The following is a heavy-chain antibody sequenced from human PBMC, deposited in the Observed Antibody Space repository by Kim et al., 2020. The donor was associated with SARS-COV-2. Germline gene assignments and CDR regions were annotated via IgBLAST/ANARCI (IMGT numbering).Heavy chain of an antibody. CDR3: AREGMYCSGGSCYGLFFDY. Sequence: GGSLRLSCAASGFTFSDYYMSWIRQAPGKGLEWVSYISSSGSTIYYADSVKGRFTISRDNAKNSLYLQMNSLRAEDTAVYYCAREGMYCSGGSCYGLFFDYWGQGTLVTVSS. CDR2: ISSSGSTI. D-gene: IGHD2-15*01. J-gene: IGHJ4*02. V-gene: IGHV3-11*01. CDR1: GFTFSDYY.